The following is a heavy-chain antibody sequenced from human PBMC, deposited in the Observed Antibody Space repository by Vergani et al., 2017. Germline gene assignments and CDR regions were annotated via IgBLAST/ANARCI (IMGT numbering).Heavy chain of an antibody. J-gene: IGHJ4*02. CDR1: GGSISSGGYY. CDR3: ASSYYDSSALGVEGSLWNFDY. V-gene: IGHV4-31*03. CDR2: IYYSGST. D-gene: IGHD3-22*01. Sequence: QVQLQESGPGLVKPSQTLSLTCTVSGGSISSGGYYWSWIRQHPGKGLEWIGYIYYSGSTYYNPSLKSRVTISVDTSKNQFSLKLSSVTAADTAVYYCASSYYDSSALGVEGSLWNFDYWGQGTLVTVSS.